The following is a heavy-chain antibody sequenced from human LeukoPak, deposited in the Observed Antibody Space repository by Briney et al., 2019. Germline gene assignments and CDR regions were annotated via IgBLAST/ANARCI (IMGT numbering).Heavy chain of an antibody. D-gene: IGHD1-26*01. CDR1: GGSISSSSYY. CDR2: MYYSGNT. CDR3: GRCSSGSYNWFDP. V-gene: IGHV4-39*01. Sequence: SETLSLTCTVSGGSISSSSYYWAWIRQPPGKGLEWIGSMYYSGNTYYNPSPKSRVTISADTSKNQFSMKLSSVTAADTAVYYCGRCSSGSYNWFDPWGQGTLVTVSS. J-gene: IGHJ5*02.